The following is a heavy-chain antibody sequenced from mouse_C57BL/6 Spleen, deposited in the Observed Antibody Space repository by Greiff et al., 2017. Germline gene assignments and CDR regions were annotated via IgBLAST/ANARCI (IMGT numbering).Heavy chain of an antibody. CDR1: GYAFSSSW. Sequence: VQLQQSGPELVKPGASVKISCKASGYAFSSSWMNWVKQRPGKGLEWIGRIYPGDGDTNYNGKFKGKATLTADKSSSTAYMQLSSLTSEDSAVYFCARYGDYYGSSYDCGQGTTLTVSS. J-gene: IGHJ2*01. CDR3: ARYGDYYGSSYD. V-gene: IGHV1-82*01. D-gene: IGHD1-1*01. CDR2: IYPGDGDT.